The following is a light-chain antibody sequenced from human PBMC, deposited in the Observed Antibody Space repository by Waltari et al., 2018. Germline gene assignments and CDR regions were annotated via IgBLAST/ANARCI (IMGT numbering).Light chain of an antibody. CDR1: KWGDKY. CDR2: QDS. CDR3: QAWDSSTGVV. V-gene: IGLV3-1*01. J-gene: IGLJ2*01. Sequence: SYELTQPPSVSVSPGQTASITCSGDKWGDKYACWYQQKPGQSPVLVIYQDSKRPSGSPERFSGSNSGNTATLTISGTQAMDEADYYCQAWDSSTGVVFGGGTKLTVL.